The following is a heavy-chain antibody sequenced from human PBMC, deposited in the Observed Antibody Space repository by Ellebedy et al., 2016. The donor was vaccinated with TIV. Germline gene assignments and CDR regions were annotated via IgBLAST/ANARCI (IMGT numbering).Heavy chain of an antibody. CDR3: ARSRGVSY. V-gene: IGHV3-7*03. D-gene: IGHD2-8*01. CDR1: GFTLSSYW. CDR2: IKEDGSET. J-gene: IGHJ4*02. Sequence: GESLKISCGASGFTLSSYWMSWVRQAPGKGLEWLANIKEDGSETYYVDSVKGRFTISRDNAKNSLYLQMNSLRAEDTAVYFCARSRGVSYWGQGTLVTVSS.